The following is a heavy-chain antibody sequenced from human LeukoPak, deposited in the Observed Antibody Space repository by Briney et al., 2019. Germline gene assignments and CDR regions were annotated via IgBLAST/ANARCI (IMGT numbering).Heavy chain of an antibody. Sequence: SETLSLTCTVSGYSISSGYYWGWIRQPPGKGLEWIGSIYHSGSTYYNPSLKSRVTISVDTSKNQFCLKLSSVTAADTAVYYCARDHNIMVVGYWGQGTLVTVSS. CDR3: ARDHNIMVVGY. D-gene: IGHD2-21*01. CDR1: GYSISSGYY. J-gene: IGHJ4*02. V-gene: IGHV4-38-2*02. CDR2: IYHSGST.